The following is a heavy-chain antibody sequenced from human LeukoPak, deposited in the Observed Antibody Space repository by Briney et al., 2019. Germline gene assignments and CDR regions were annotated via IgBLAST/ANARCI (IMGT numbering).Heavy chain of an antibody. D-gene: IGHD6-13*01. Sequence: ASVKVSCKASGGTFSSYAISWVRQAPGQGLEWMGGIIPIFDTANYAQKFQGRVTITTDESTSTAYMELSSLRSEDTAVYYCARAYSSSWYRIDAFDIWGQGTMVTVSS. CDR2: IIPIFDTA. V-gene: IGHV1-69*05. J-gene: IGHJ3*02. CDR3: ARAYSSSWYRIDAFDI. CDR1: GGTFSSYA.